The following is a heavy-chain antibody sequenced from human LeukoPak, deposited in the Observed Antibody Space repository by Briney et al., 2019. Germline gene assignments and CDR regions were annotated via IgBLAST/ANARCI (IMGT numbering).Heavy chain of an antibody. CDR1: GFTFSSYA. CDR2: ISGSGNTT. V-gene: IGHV3-23*01. CDR3: ARGPYCGGTTCYPIGALDI. Sequence: GGSLRLSCAASGFTFSSYAMSWVRQAPGKGLEWVSAISGSGNTTHHSDSVKGRFNISRDNSKSTLFLQMNSLSAEDTAVYYCARGPYCGGTTCYPIGALDIWGQGTMVTVSS. J-gene: IGHJ3*02. D-gene: IGHD2-2*01.